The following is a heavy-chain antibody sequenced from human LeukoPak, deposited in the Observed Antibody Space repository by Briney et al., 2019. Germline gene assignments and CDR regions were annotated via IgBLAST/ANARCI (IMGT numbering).Heavy chain of an antibody. CDR1: GGSIRNYY. CDR2: IYYNGNT. J-gene: IGHJ4*02. CDR3: ARVGTRGYSYGRFDY. V-gene: IGHV4-59*13. Sequence: SETLSLTCTVSGGSIRNYYWTWIRQPPGKGLEWIGYIYYNGNTNYSPSLKSRVTLSVDTSNNRFSLKLTSVTAADTAVYFVARVGTRGYSYGRFDYWGQGTLLTVSS. D-gene: IGHD5-18*01.